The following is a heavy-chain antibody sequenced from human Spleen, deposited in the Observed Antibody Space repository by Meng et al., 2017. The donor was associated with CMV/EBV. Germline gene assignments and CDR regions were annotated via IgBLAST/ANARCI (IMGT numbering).Heavy chain of an antibody. CDR2: ISTYNGKT. V-gene: IGHV1-18*01. CDR3: AREAGSRRFDY. J-gene: IGHJ4*02. Sequence: CKASGYVFGSFGLSWVRQAPGQGLEWMGWISTYNGKTNYEQKLQGRVTMTRDTSTNTAYMDLRSLRSDDTAVYYCAREAGSRRFDYWGQGTLVTVSS. CDR1: GYVFGSFG. D-gene: IGHD1-26*01.